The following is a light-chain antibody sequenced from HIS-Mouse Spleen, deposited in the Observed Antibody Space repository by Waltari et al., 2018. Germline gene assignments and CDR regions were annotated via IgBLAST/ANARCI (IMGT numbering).Light chain of an antibody. CDR2: EVS. V-gene: IGLV2-8*01. Sequence: QSALTQPPSASGSPGQSVTISCTGNSSEVGGYNYASWYQQHPGKAPKLMIYEVSKRPSGVPDRFSGSKSGNTASLTVSGLQAEDEADYYCSSYAGSNNLGVFGGGTKLTVL. CDR1: SSEVGGYNY. CDR3: SSYAGSNNLGV. J-gene: IGLJ2*01.